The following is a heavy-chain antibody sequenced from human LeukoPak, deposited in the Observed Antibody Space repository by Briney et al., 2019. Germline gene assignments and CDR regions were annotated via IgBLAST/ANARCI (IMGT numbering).Heavy chain of an antibody. J-gene: IGHJ4*02. CDR3: AKEFQLQGVTQAFDY. Sequence: GGSLRLSCAASGFTFDYSAMTWVRQAPGEGLEWVSAINGDGGRTYYADSVKGRFTISRDNSKNTLYLQMNSLRAEDTAVYYCAKEFQLQGVTQAFDYWGQGALVTVSS. CDR2: INGDGGRT. D-gene: IGHD4-11*01. CDR1: GFTFDYSA. V-gene: IGHV3-23*01.